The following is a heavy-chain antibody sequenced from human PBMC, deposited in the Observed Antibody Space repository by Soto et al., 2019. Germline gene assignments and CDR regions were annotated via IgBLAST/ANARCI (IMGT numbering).Heavy chain of an antibody. D-gene: IGHD4-17*01. CDR3: TTVASTHFDS. CDR2: IFYPGTA. Sequence: QLQESGPGLLKPSETLSLTCTVSGGSISSPSYNWGWVHQAPGKGPEWLGTIFYPGTAHYNPSLKRRLAISVDTSKSQVSLSLTSVTAADTAVYYCTTVASTHFDSWGQGAQVTVSS. CDR1: GGSISSPSYN. J-gene: IGHJ4*02. V-gene: IGHV4-39*01.